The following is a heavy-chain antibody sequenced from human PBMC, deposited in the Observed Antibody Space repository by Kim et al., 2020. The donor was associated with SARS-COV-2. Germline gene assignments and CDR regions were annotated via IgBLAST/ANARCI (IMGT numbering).Heavy chain of an antibody. D-gene: IGHD1-26*01. V-gene: IGHV3-21*01. CDR2: ISSSSSYI. CDR3: ARDWEKGPAFDI. CDR1: GFTFSSYS. Sequence: GGSLRLSCAASGFTFSSYSMNWVRQAPGKGLEWVSSISSSSSYIYYADSVKGRFTISRDNAKNSLYLQMNSLRAEDTAVYYCARDWEKGPAFDIWGQGTMVTVSS. J-gene: IGHJ3*02.